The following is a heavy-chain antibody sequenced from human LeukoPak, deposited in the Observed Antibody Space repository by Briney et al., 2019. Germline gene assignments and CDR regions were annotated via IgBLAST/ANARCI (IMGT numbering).Heavy chain of an antibody. J-gene: IGHJ4*02. CDR3: ASSGWIDY. Sequence: GGSLRLSCAASGFTFSSYGMHWVRQAPGKGLEWVAVISYDGSNKYYADSVKGRFTISRDNSKNTLYLQMNSLRAEDTAVYYCASSGWIDYWGQGTLVTVSS. D-gene: IGHD6-19*01. CDR1: GFTFSSYG. V-gene: IGHV3-30*03. CDR2: ISYDGSNK.